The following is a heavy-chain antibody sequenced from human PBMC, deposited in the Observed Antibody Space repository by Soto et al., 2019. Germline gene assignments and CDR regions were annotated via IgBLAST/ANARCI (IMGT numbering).Heavy chain of an antibody. J-gene: IGHJ4*02. CDR2: IIVSHGSP. Sequence: QVHLVQSGAEVKEPGASVRVSCEASGYTFTSHTIHWARQAPGQGLEWMGWIIVSHGSPRYAPQFQGRITFGRDTSSTTDYMELTSLTFEDTAVYYCAREPEDGVPGDYWVKGTPVVVSS. V-gene: IGHV1-3*01. CDR3: AREPEDGVPGDY. D-gene: IGHD2-8*01. CDR1: GYTFTSHT.